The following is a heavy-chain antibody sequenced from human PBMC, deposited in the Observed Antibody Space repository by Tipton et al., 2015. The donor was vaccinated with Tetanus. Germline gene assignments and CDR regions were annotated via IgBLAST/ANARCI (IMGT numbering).Heavy chain of an antibody. J-gene: IGHJ4*02. CDR3: AKVIGVGLVLSYYFDY. CDR1: GFNVRYNY. Sequence: LSLTCAASGFNVRYNYMSWVRQAPGKGLEWVSIIFVSGSKYYADSVKGRFTFSRDNSKNTLYLQMNNLRVEDTAVYYCAKVIGVGLVLSYYFDYWGQGTLVTVSS. D-gene: IGHD6-19*01. CDR2: IFVSGSK. V-gene: IGHV3-66*01.